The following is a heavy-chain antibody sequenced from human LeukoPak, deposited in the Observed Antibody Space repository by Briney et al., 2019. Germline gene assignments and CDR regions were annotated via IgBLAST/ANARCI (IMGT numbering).Heavy chain of an antibody. D-gene: IGHD3/OR15-3a*01. CDR3: ARGDNWSGYFGY. J-gene: IGHJ4*02. CDR2: IYSSGSI. V-gene: IGHV4-4*07. Sequence: SETLSLTCTVYGGSITGYYWNWVRQPAGKGLEWIGRIYSSGSINYNPSLKSRVTMSVDTSKNRFSLRLNSVTAADTAVYYCARGDNWSGYFGYWGQGTLVTVSS. CDR1: GGSITGYY.